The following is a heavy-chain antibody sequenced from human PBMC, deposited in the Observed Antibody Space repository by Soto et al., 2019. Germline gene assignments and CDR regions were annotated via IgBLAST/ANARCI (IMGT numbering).Heavy chain of an antibody. D-gene: IGHD6-6*01. CDR3: ARDVIAARPGHHTSYYYYGMDV. CDR1: GFTFSSYA. Sequence: PGGSLRLSCAASGFTFSSYAMHWVRQAPGKGLEWVAVISYDGSNKYYADSVKGRFTISRDNSKNTLYLQMNSLRAEDTAVYYCARDVIAARPGHHTSYYYYGMDVWGQGTTVTRLL. J-gene: IGHJ6*02. V-gene: IGHV3-30-3*01. CDR2: ISYDGSNK.